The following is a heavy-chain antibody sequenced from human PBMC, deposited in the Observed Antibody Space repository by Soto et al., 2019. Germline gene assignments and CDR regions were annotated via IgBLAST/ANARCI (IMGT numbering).Heavy chain of an antibody. V-gene: IGHV2-5*02. CDR3: AHSSGLVAGDYYYYYGMDV. Sequence: QITLKESGPTLVKPTQTLTLTCTFSGFSLSTSGVGVGWIRQPPGKALEWLALIYWDDDKRYSPSLKSRLTIPKDTXXTXVAXTMTNMDPVDTATYYCAHSSGLVAGDYYYYYGMDVWGQGTTVTVSS. D-gene: IGHD6-19*01. J-gene: IGHJ6*02. CDR2: IYWDDDK. CDR1: GFSLSTSGVG.